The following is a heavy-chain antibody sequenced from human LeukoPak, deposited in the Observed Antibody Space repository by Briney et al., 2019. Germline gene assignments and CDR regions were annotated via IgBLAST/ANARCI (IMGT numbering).Heavy chain of an antibody. CDR2: ISDSGST. D-gene: IGHD4-17*01. J-gene: IGHJ5*02. Sequence: SETLSLTYTVSGGSMNNYYWSWMRQAPGKGLEWIGYISDSGSTNYNPSLGSRVTISVDTSKNQFSLKLTSVTAADTALYYCARYDYGDCWFDPWGQGTLVTVSS. V-gene: IGHV4-59*01. CDR1: GGSMNNYY. CDR3: ARYDYGDCWFDP.